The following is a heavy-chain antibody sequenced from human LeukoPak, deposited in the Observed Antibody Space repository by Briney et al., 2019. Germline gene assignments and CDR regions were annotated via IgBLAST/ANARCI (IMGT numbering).Heavy chain of an antibody. CDR1: GYTFTSDY. CDR3: ARGSRFLDY. Sequence: ASVKVSCRASGYTFTSDYIHWVRQAPGQGLEWLGIINPSGGRTTYGQNFQGRVTMTRDTSTSTVYMELSSLRSEDTAVYYCARGSRFLDYWGQGTLVTVSS. V-gene: IGHV1-46*01. J-gene: IGHJ4*02. CDR2: INPSGGRT. D-gene: IGHD3-3*01.